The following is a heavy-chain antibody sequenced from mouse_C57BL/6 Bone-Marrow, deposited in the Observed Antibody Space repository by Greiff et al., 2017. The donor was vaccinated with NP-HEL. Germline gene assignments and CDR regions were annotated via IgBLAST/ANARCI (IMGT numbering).Heavy chain of an antibody. Sequence: VQLQQPGAELVMPGASVKLSCKASGYTFTSYWMHWVKQRPGQGLEWIGEIDPSDSYTNYNPKFKGKFTLTVDKSSSAAYMQLSSLTSEDSAVYYCARRGYYGSFAYWGQGTLVTVSA. CDR1: GYTFTSYW. CDR2: IDPSDSYT. CDR3: ARRGYYGSFAY. V-gene: IGHV1-69*01. D-gene: IGHD1-1*01. J-gene: IGHJ3*01.